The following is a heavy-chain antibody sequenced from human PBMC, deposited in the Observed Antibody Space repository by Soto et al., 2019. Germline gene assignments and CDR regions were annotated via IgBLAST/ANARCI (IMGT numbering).Heavy chain of an antibody. CDR3: ARSSFGYSYGLHFDY. CDR1: GGTFSSYA. CDR2: IIPIFGTA. J-gene: IGHJ4*02. Sequence: VSCKASGGTFSSYAISWVRQAPGQGLEWMGGIIPIFGTANYAQKFQGRVTITADKSTSTAYMELSSLRSEDTAVYYCARSSFGYSYGLHFDYWGQGTLVTVSS. D-gene: IGHD5-18*01. V-gene: IGHV1-69*06.